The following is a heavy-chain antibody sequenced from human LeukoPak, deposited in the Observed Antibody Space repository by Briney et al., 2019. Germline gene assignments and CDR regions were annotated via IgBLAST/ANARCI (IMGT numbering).Heavy chain of an antibody. D-gene: IGHD5-24*01. V-gene: IGHV3-48*04. CDR3: AREEIAIDY. CDR1: GFTFSTHG. J-gene: IGHJ4*02. Sequence: PGGSQTLSCAASGFTFSTHGMNWVRQAPGKGLEWVSFIGSRPTNIKYADSVRGRFTISRDNAKNSLYLQMNSLRAEDTAVYYCAREEIAIDYWGQGTLVTVSS. CDR2: IGSRPTNI.